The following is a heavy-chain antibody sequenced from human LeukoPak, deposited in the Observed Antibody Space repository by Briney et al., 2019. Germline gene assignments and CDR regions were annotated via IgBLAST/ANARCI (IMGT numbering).Heavy chain of an antibody. V-gene: IGHV1-18*01. J-gene: IGHJ4*02. CDR2: ISACNGNT. CDR3: AKTQWPHGEADY. CDR1: GYTFTSYG. Sequence: GASVKVSCKASGYTFTSYGISWVRQAPGQGLEWMGWISACNGNTNYAQKLQGRVTMTTDTSTSTAYMELRGLRSDDTAVYYCAKTQWPHGEADYWGQGTLVTVSS. D-gene: IGHD6-19*01.